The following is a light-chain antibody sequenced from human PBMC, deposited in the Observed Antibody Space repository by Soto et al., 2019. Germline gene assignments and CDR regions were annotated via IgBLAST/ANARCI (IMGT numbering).Light chain of an antibody. CDR3: QQLRMYPST. Sequence: IQLTQSPSSLSASVGDRVTITCRASQDIAIYLAWYQQKPGEAPKLLIYAASTLYGGVPSRFSGSGSGTDFALTITSLQDEDFETYYCQQLRMYPSTVGGGTKVEIK. CDR1: QDIAIY. V-gene: IGKV1-9*01. CDR2: AAS. J-gene: IGKJ4*01.